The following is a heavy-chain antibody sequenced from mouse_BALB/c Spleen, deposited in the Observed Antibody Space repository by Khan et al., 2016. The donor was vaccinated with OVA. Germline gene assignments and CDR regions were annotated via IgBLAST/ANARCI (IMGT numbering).Heavy chain of an antibody. J-gene: IGHJ4*01. CDR3: TDGYYRDAMDY. D-gene: IGHD2-3*01. CDR1: GYSFTGYF. V-gene: IGHV1-37*01. CDR2: INPYNGDT. Sequence: EVQLQESGPELVKPGASVKISCKASGYSFTGYFMNWVKQSHGQSLEWIGRINPYNGDTFYNQKFKGKATLTVDKSSSSAHMELLSLTSEDSAVYYCTDGYYRDAMDYWGQGTSVTVSS.